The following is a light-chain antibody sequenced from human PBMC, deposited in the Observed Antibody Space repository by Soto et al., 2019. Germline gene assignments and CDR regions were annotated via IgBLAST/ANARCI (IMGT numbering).Light chain of an antibody. CDR3: QQRSNWPPYT. J-gene: IGKJ2*01. V-gene: IGKV3-11*01. CDR1: QSVSSY. Sequence: EIVLTQSPATLSLSPGERATLSCRASQSVSSYLAWYQQKPGQAPRLLIYDASNRATGIPARFSGSGSGTDFTLTISSLEPDYFAVYYCQQRSNWPPYTFGQGTKLEIK. CDR2: DAS.